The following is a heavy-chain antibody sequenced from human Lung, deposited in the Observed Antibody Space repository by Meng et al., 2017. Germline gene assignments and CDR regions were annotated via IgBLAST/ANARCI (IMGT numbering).Heavy chain of an antibody. D-gene: IGHD6-13*01. CDR1: GFSFTDAW. J-gene: IGHJ4*02. CDR3: ATGAAAADH. V-gene: IGHV3-15*01. CDR2: IKSNSDGGTT. Sequence: EVQLVESGGGLVRPGGSLRLSCVDSGFSFTDAWMSWVRQAPGKGLEWVGRIKSNSDGGTTDYAAPVKGRFTISRDDSKNTLYLQMNSLITEDTAVYFCATGAAAADHWGQGTLVTVSS.